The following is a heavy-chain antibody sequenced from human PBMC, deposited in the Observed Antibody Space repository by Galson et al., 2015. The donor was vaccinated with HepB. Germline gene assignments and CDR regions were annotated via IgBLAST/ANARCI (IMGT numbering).Heavy chain of an antibody. CDR1: GYSFTSYW. CDR2: IYPGDSDT. CDR3: ARQTYYYDSSGYSASYYVDY. V-gene: IGHV5-51*01. J-gene: IGHJ4*02. Sequence: SGAEVKKPGESLKISCKGSGYSFTSYWIGWVRQMPGKGLEWMGIIYPGDSDTRYSPSFQGQVTISADKSISTAYLQWSSLKASDTAMYYCARQTYYYDSSGYSASYYVDYWGQGTLVTVSS. D-gene: IGHD3-22*01.